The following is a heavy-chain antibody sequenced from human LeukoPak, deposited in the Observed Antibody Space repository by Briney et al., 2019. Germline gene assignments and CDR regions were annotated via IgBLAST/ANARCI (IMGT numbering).Heavy chain of an antibody. V-gene: IGHV4-39*01. D-gene: IGHD3-10*01. Sequence: SETLSLTCTVSGGSISSSSYYWGWIRQPPGKGLEWIGSIYYSGITYYNPSLKSRVIISVDTSKNQFSLKLSSVTAADTAVYYCASRGAIHHYFDPWGRGTLVTVSS. CDR2: IYYSGIT. CDR1: GGSISSSSYY. CDR3: ASRGAIHHYFDP. J-gene: IGHJ4*02.